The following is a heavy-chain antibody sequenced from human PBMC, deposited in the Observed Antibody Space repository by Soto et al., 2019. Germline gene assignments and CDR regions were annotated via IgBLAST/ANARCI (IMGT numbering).Heavy chain of an antibody. Sequence: ASETLSLTCTVSGGSISSYYWSWIRQPAGKGLEWIGRIYTSGSTNYNPSLKSRVTMSVDTSKNQFSLKLSSVTAADTAVYYCARDLAYCGGDCYSGWFDPWGQGTLVTVSS. CDR2: IYTSGST. J-gene: IGHJ5*02. CDR3: ARDLAYCGGDCYSGWFDP. V-gene: IGHV4-4*07. D-gene: IGHD2-21*02. CDR1: GGSISSYY.